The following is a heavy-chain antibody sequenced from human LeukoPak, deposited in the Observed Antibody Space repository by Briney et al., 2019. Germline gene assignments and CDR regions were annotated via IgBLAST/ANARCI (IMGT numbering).Heavy chain of an antibody. D-gene: IGHD3-3*01. J-gene: IGHJ5*01. CDR1: GGSFSGYY. V-gene: IGHV4-59*01. Sequence: SETLSLTCAVYGGSFSGYYWSWIRQPPGKGLEWIGYIYYSGSTNYNPSLKSRVTISVDTSKNQFSLKLSSVTAADTAVYYCARGRNLEWFDYWGQGTLVTVSS. CDR2: IYYSGST. CDR3: ARGRNLEWFDY.